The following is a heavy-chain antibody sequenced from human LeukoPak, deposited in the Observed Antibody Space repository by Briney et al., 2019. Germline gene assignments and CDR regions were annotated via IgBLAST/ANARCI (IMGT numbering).Heavy chain of an antibody. CDR1: GGSISSYY. CDR2: IDYSGST. Sequence: SETLSLTCTVSGGSISSYYWTWIRQPPGKGLEWIGYIDYSGSTNYNPSLKSRVTISVDTSKNQFSLKLSSVTAADTAMYYCSRGRRSSSRPDAFDIWGQGTMVTVSS. V-gene: IGHV4-59*01. D-gene: IGHD6-13*01. CDR3: SRGRRSSSRPDAFDI. J-gene: IGHJ3*02.